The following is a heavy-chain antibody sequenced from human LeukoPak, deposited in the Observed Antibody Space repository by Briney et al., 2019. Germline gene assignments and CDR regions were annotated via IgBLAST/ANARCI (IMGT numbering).Heavy chain of an antibody. Sequence: GGPLRLSCAASGFTFDDYAMHWVRQAPGKGLEWVSGISWNSGSIGYADSVKGRFTISRDNAKNSLYLQMNSLRAEDTAVYYCARGRGSSWYHYFDYWGQGTLVTVSS. V-gene: IGHV3-9*01. CDR3: ARGRGSSWYHYFDY. D-gene: IGHD6-13*01. CDR2: ISWNSGSI. CDR1: GFTFDDYA. J-gene: IGHJ4*02.